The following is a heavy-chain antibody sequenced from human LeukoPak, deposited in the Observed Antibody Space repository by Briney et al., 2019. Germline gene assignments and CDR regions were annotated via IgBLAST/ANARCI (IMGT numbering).Heavy chain of an antibody. J-gene: IGHJ4*02. CDR3: AKDGVEMATITHFDY. Sequence: GGSLRLSCAASGFTFSSYAMSWVRQAPGKGLEWVSAISGSGGSTYYADSVKGRSTISRDNSKNTLYLQMNSLRAEDTAVYYCAKDGVEMATITHFDYWGQGTLVTVSS. D-gene: IGHD5-24*01. V-gene: IGHV3-23*01. CDR2: ISGSGGST. CDR1: GFTFSSYA.